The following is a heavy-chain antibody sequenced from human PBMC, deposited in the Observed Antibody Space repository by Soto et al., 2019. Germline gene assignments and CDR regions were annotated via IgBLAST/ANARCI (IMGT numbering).Heavy chain of an antibody. D-gene: IGHD6-13*01. CDR1: GGSISGYY. CDR3: ARGRYSSID. J-gene: IGHJ4*02. CDR2: IHYTGST. Sequence: QVQLQESGPGLVKPSETLSLTCTVSGGSISGYYWTWIRQPPGKGLEWIGYIHYTGSTNYNPSLKSRVAISIDTSQNQFSLRLTSVTIADTAVYYCARGRYSSIDWGQGTLVSVSS. V-gene: IGHV4-59*01.